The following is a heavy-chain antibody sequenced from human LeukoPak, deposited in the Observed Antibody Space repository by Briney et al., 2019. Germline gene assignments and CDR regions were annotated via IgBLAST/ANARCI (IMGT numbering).Heavy chain of an antibody. J-gene: IGHJ4*02. V-gene: IGHV3-30*18. Sequence: GGSLRLSCAASGFTFSSYGMHWVRQAPGKGLEWVAVISYDGSNKYYADSVKGRFTISRDNSKNTLYLQMNSLRAEDTAVYYCAKDPDYVYGLFDYWGQGTLVTVSS. CDR3: AKDPDYVYGLFDY. D-gene: IGHD4-17*01. CDR2: ISYDGSNK. CDR1: GFTFSSYG.